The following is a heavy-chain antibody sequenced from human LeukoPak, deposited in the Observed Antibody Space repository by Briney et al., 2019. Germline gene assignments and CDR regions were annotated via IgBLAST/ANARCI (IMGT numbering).Heavy chain of an antibody. CDR3: ASARWDS. CDR1: GDSISTNHW. D-gene: IGHD5-24*01. CDR2: VYHSGST. Sequence: SETLSLTCALSGDSISTNHWWSWVRQPPGKGLEWIGEVYHSGSTNYNPSLKSRVTISVDKSKNLFSLKLTSVTAADTAMYYCASARWDSWGQGTLVTVSS. V-gene: IGHV4-4*02. J-gene: IGHJ4*02.